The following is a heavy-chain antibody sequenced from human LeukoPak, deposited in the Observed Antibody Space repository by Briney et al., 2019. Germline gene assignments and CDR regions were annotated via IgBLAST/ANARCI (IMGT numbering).Heavy chain of an antibody. CDR1: GFTFNSHA. J-gene: IGHJ5*02. CDR2: ISGSDGST. V-gene: IGHV3-23*01. Sequence: GGSLRLSWAASGFTFNSHAMNWVRQAPGKGLEWVSAISGSDGSTYYADSVKGRFTISRDNSKNTLYLQMNSLRAEDTAVYHCAKGKGYSSSSSDHWGQGTLVTVSS. CDR3: AKGKGYSSSSSDH. D-gene: IGHD6-6*01.